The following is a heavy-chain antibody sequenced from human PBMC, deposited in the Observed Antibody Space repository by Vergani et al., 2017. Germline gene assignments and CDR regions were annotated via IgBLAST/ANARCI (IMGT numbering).Heavy chain of an antibody. V-gene: IGHV1-2*02. D-gene: IGHD2-2*01. CDR1: GYTFTDYF. CDR2: INPNSGGT. J-gene: IGHJ4*02. Sequence: QVQLVQSGAEVKKPGASVKVSCKASGYTFTDYFMHWVRQAPGQGLEWMGWINPNSGGTNYAQKFQGRVTMTRDTSISTAYMELRNLRSDDTAAYYCARVGTSSNRDYFDYWGQGTLVTVSS. CDR3: ARVGTSSNRDYFDY.